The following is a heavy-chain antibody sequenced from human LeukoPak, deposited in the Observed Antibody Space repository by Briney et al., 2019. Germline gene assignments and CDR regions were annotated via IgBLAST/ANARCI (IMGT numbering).Heavy chain of an antibody. CDR2: FYYSGTS. CDR3: ARDRQEAGMRVSSFEY. D-gene: IGHD6-13*01. V-gene: IGHV4-59*12. Sequence: SETLSLTCTVSGGSISDYYWSWLRQPPGKGLEWIGYFYYSGTSRYNPSLKSRVTFSADTSENQFSLKLTSVTAADTAIYYCARDRQEAGMRVSSFEYWGQGTPVTVSS. CDR1: GGSISDYY. J-gene: IGHJ4*02.